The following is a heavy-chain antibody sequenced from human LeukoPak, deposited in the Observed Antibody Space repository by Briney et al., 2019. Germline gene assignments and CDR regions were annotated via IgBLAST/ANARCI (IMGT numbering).Heavy chain of an antibody. CDR2: MNPNSGNT. CDR3: ASQYSSSWFQSYYYGMDV. D-gene: IGHD6-13*01. CDR1: GYTFTSYD. J-gene: IGHJ6*02. V-gene: IGHV1-8*01. Sequence: RASVKVFCTASGYTFTSYDINWVRQATGQGLGWMGWMNPNSGNTGYAQKFQGRVTMTRNTSISTAYMELSSLRSEDTAVYYRASQYSSSWFQSYYYGMDVWGQGTTVTVSS.